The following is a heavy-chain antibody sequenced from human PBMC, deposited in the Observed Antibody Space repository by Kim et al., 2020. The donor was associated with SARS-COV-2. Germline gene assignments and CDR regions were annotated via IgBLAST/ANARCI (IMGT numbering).Heavy chain of an antibody. CDR2: IYYSGST. V-gene: IGHV4-39*01. CDR1: GGSISSSSYY. Sequence: SETLSLTCTVSGGSISSSSYYWGWIRQPPGKGLEWIGSIYYSGSTYYNPSLKSRVTISVDTSKNQFSLKLSSVTAADTAVYYCARRGIAVAGWGWFDPWGQGTLVTVSS. J-gene: IGHJ5*02. CDR3: ARRGIAVAGWGWFDP. D-gene: IGHD6-19*01.